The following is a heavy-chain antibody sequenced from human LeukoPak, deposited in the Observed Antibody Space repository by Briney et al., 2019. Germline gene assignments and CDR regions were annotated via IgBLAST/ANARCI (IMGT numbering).Heavy chain of an antibody. Sequence: PGRSLRLSCAASGFTFSSYGMHWVRQAPGKGLEWVAVISYDGSNKYYADSVKGRFTISRDNSKNTLYLQMNSLRAEDTAVYYCAKDHYFRLLWFGELIDYWGQGTLVTVSS. CDR2: ISYDGSNK. V-gene: IGHV3-30*18. J-gene: IGHJ4*02. CDR1: GFTFSSYG. CDR3: AKDHYFRLLWFGELIDY. D-gene: IGHD3-10*01.